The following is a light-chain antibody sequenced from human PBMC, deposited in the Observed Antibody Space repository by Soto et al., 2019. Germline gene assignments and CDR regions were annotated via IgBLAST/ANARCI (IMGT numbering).Light chain of an antibody. Sequence: QSVLTQPASVSGSPGQSITISCTGTSSDVGSYNLVSWYQQHPGKAHKLMIYEGSKRPSGVSNRFSGSKSGNTASLTISGLQAEDEADYYCCSYAGSSTYYVFGTG. J-gene: IGLJ1*01. CDR3: CSYAGSSTYYV. CDR2: EGS. V-gene: IGLV2-23*01. CDR1: SSDVGSYNL.